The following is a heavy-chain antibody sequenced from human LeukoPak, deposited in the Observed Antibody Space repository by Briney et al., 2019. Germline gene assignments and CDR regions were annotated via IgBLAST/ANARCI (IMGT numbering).Heavy chain of an antibody. D-gene: IGHD6-13*01. J-gene: IGHJ4*02. CDR1: GFTFSSYA. Sequence: GGSLRLSCAASGFTFSSYAMHWVRQAPGKGLEWVAVISYDGSNKYYADSVKGRFTISRDNSKNTLYLQMNSLRAEDTAVYYCAREYSSSWDPRSFFDYWGQGTLVTVSS. V-gene: IGHV3-30-3*01. CDR3: AREYSSSWDPRSFFDY. CDR2: ISYDGSNK.